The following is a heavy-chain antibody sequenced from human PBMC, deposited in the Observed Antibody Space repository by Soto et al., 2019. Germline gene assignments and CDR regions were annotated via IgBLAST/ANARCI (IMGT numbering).Heavy chain of an antibody. CDR3: ARVSSCWYKAYCDY. J-gene: IGHJ4*02. D-gene: IGHD6-13*01. CDR2: IIPIFGTT. CDR1: GGTFSNYA. V-gene: IGHV1-69*12. Sequence: QVQLVQSGAEVKKPGFSVKVSCKASGGTFSNYAISWVRQAPGQGLEWMGGIIPIFGTTNYAHRFQGRVTITADESTSTAYMELGSLRSEDTAVYYCARVSSCWYKAYCDYWGQGTLVTVSS.